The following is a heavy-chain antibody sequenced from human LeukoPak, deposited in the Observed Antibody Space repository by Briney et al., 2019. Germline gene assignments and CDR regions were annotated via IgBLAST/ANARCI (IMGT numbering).Heavy chain of an antibody. D-gene: IGHD1-26*01. CDR2: ISGSGAST. CDR1: GFIVSSVY. J-gene: IGHJ4*02. Sequence: GGSLRLSCAASGFIVSSVYMSWVRQAPGKGLEWISGISGSGASTYYADSVKGRFTISRDDSRNTLYLQMNSLRGDDTAVYYCAKDVGKWESLHFFDYWGQGTLVTVSS. CDR3: AKDVGKWESLHFFDY. V-gene: IGHV3-23*01.